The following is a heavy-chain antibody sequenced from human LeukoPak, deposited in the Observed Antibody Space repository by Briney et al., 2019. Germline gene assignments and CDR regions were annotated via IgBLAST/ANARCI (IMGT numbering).Heavy chain of an antibody. D-gene: IGHD6-13*01. V-gene: IGHV1-2*02. Sequence: ASVKVSCKASGYTFTDYYIHWMRQAPGQGLEWIGWINPSSGGTNYAQRFQGRVTMARDTSIRTAYMEVSGLTYDDTAVYYCARFYSSSWQFVYWGQGTLVTVSS. J-gene: IGHJ4*02. CDR2: INPSSGGT. CDR3: ARFYSSSWQFVY. CDR1: GYTFTDYY.